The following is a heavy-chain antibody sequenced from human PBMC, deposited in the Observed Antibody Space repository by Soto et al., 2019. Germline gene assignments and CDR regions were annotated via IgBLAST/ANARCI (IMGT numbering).Heavy chain of an antibody. CDR1: GFTFSSYS. J-gene: IGHJ4*02. V-gene: IGHV3-21*01. CDR3: ARDNWGELRYFDY. D-gene: IGHD7-27*01. Sequence: GGSLRLSCAASGFTFSSYSMNWVRQAPGKGLEWVSSISSSSSYIYYADSVKGRFTISRDNAKNSLYLQMNSLRAEDTAVYYCARDNWGELRYFDYWGQGTLVTVSS. CDR2: ISSSSSYI.